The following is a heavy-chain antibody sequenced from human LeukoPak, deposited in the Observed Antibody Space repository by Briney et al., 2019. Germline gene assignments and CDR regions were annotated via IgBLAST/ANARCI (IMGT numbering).Heavy chain of an antibody. CDR1: GWSFYDYY. V-gene: IGHV4-34*01. Sequence: SETLSLTCAVYGWSFYDYYWNWIRQPPAKGVEWIGEINARGDASYNPSLKSRVTISVDTSKKQFSLRLTSMVAADTALYYCARGQVPAARGYNWFDPWGQGTLVTVSS. D-gene: IGHD2-2*01. CDR3: ARGQVPAARGYNWFDP. J-gene: IGHJ5*02. CDR2: INARGDA.